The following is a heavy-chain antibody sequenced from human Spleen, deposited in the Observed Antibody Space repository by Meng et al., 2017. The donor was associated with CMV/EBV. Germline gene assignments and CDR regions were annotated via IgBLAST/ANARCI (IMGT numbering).Heavy chain of an antibody. J-gene: IGHJ4*02. Sequence: ETLSLTCAASGFIVRSNYMSWVRQAPGKGLEWVSVIYSGGSTDYADSVKGRLTISRDNSKNTLYLQMNSLRAEDTAVYYCARVRRCSSTSCYPFDSWGQGTLVTVSS. CDR3: ARVRRCSSTSCYPFDS. CDR1: GFIVRSNY. CDR2: IYSGGST. D-gene: IGHD2-2*01. V-gene: IGHV3-53*01.